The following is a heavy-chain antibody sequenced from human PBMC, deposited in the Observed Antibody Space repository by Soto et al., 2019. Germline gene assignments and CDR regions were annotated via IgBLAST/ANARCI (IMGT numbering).Heavy chain of an antibody. CDR1: GGSFSGYY. D-gene: IGHD3-3*01. Sequence: PSETLSLTCAVYGGSFSGYYWSWIRQPPGKGLEWTGEINHSGSTNYNPSLKSRVTISVDTSKNQFSLKLSSVTAADTAVYYCARTLTILDYYYGMDVWGQGTTVTVSS. J-gene: IGHJ6*02. V-gene: IGHV4-34*01. CDR3: ARTLTILDYYYGMDV. CDR2: INHSGST.